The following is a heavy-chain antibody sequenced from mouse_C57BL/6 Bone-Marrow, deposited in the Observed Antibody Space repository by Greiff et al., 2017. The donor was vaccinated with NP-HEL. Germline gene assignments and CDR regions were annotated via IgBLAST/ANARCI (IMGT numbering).Heavy chain of an antibody. CDR3: TATVVAY. Sequence: EVKLMESGAELVRPGASVKLSCTASGFNIKDDYMHWVKQRPEQGLEWIGWIDPENGDTEYASKFQGKATITADTSSNTAYLQLSSLTSEDTAVYCCTATVVAYWGQGTLVTVSA. CDR2: IDPENGDT. V-gene: IGHV14-4*01. CDR1: GFNIKDDY. J-gene: IGHJ3*01. D-gene: IGHD1-1*02.